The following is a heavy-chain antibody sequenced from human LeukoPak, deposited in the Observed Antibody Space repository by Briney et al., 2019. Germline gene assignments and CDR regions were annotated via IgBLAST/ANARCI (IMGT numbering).Heavy chain of an antibody. J-gene: IGHJ6*02. CDR1: GGSFSGYY. V-gene: IGHV4-59*08. CDR3: ARRGWNDDGQYYYYYGMDV. Sequence: SETLSLTCAVYGGSFSGYYWSWIRQPPGKGLEWIGYIYYSGSTNYNPSLKSRVTISVDTSKNQFSLKLSSVTAADTAVYYCARRGWNDDGQYYYYYGMDVWGQGTTVTVSS. D-gene: IGHD1-1*01. CDR2: IYYSGST.